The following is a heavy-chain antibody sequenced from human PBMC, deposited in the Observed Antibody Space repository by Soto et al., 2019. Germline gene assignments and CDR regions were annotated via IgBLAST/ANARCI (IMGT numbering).Heavy chain of an antibody. J-gene: IGHJ3*01. V-gene: IGHV3-15*05. CDR3: TKGRRGAWAHDFFDV. CDR1: GFTFSNAW. Sequence: PGGSLRLSCAASGFTFSNAWMSWVRQAPGKGLEWVGRIKSKTDGGTTDYAAPVRGRFTISRDNTENTLFLQMNSLRAEDSAMYFCTKGRRGAWAHDFFDVWGQGTPVTVSS. D-gene: IGHD2-21*02. CDR2: IKSKTDGGTT.